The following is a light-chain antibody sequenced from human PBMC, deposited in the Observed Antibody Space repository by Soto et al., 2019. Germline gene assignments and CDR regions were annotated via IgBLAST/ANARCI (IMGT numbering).Light chain of an antibody. Sequence: DIQMTQSPSSLSASVGDRVTITCRASQGIRNDLGWFQQKPGKAPQRLIYDASNLETGVPSRFSGSGSGTDFTFTISSLQPEDIATYYCQQYDNPYTFGQGTKVDI. CDR2: DAS. J-gene: IGKJ2*01. CDR1: QGIRND. CDR3: QQYDNPYT. V-gene: IGKV1-33*01.